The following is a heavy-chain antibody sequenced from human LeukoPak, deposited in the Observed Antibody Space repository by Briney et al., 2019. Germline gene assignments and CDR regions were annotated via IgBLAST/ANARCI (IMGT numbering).Heavy chain of an antibody. J-gene: IGHJ6*03. CDR2: IYYSGST. CDR1: GGSISSSSYY. D-gene: IGHD5-24*01. CDR3: ARDRDYYYYMDV. V-gene: IGHV4-39*07. Sequence: SETLSLTCTVSGGSISSSSYYWGWIRQPPGKGLEWIGSIYYSGSTYYNPSLKSRLTISVDTSKNQFSLKLSSVTGADTAVYYCARDRDYYYYMDVWGKGTTVTVSS.